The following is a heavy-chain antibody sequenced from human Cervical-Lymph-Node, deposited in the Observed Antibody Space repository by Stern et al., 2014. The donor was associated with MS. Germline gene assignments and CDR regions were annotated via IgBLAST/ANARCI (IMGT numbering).Heavy chain of an antibody. Sequence: VQLVESGGGVVHPGRSLRLSCEASGFTFSDFGMYWVRQAPGKGPELVAVISYDGVHTDYADSVKGRFTISRDNSKNTLYVQMNSLRADDTAVYYCAKDPQRGVVPAAIHYWGQGTLVTVSS. V-gene: IGHV3-30*18. CDR1: GFTFSDFG. CDR2: ISYDGVHT. CDR3: AKDPQRGVVPAAIHY. D-gene: IGHD2-2*02. J-gene: IGHJ4*02.